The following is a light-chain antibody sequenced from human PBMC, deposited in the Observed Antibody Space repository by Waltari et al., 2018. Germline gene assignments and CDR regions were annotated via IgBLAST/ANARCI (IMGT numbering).Light chain of an antibody. Sequence: DIQMTHSTSSLSASVGDRLTFTCRASQTISSFLSWYQQKPGKAPKLLIYAASSLPSGVPSRFSGSGSGTDFTLTISSLQPEDFATYYCQQSYSSPFTFGPGTKVDIK. J-gene: IGKJ3*01. CDR1: QTISSF. CDR2: AAS. CDR3: QQSYSSPFT. V-gene: IGKV1-39*01.